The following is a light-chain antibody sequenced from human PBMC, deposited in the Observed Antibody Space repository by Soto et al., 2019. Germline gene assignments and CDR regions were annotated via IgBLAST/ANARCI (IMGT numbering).Light chain of an antibody. Sequence: DIQMTQSPSSLSASVGDRVTITCRASQSINRYLNWYQQKPGTAPKLLISGAFSLQSGVPSRFSGSGSGTDFTLTISRLQPEDFATYYCQQGSSTLTFGGGTKVEIK. CDR3: QQGSSTLT. J-gene: IGKJ4*01. V-gene: IGKV1-39*01. CDR1: QSINRY. CDR2: GAF.